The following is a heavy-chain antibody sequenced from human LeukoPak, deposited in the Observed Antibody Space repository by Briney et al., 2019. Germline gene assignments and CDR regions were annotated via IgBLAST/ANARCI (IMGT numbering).Heavy chain of an antibody. V-gene: IGHV4-61*08. J-gene: IGHJ1*01. CDR2: IYYSGST. Sequence: SQTLSLTCSVSGGSLSSGDYYWSWIRQPPGKGLEWIGYIYYSGSTNYNPSLKSRVTISVDTSKNQFSLKLSSVTAADTAVYYCARDLTYDSSGYYYPWGQGTLVTVSS. CDR3: ARDLTYDSSGYYYP. CDR1: GGSLSSGDYY. D-gene: IGHD3-22*01.